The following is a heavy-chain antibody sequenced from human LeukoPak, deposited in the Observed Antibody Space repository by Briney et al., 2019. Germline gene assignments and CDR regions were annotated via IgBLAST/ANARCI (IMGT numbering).Heavy chain of an antibody. CDR3: AKDGGRRDDY. CDR2: IGASGGGA. D-gene: IGHD3-16*01. Sequence: GGSLRLSCAASGFTFSSYWMHWVRQAPGKGLEWVSEIGASGGGAHYIDSVKGRFTISRDNSKNTLYLEMNSLRADDTAIYYCAKDGGRRDDYWGQGTLVTVSS. CDR1: GFTFSSYW. J-gene: IGHJ4*02. V-gene: IGHV3-23*01.